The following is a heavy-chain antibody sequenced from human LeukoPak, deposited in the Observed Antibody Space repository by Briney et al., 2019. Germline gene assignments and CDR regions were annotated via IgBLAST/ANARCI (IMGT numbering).Heavy chain of an antibody. CDR1: GFTFGSYW. V-gene: IGHV3-74*01. J-gene: IGHJ6*02. CDR3: ARVARYYYGSGNYYGMDV. D-gene: IGHD3-10*01. Sequence: GGSLRLSCAASGFTFGSYWMHWVRQAPGKGLVWVSRINSDGSSTSYADSVKGRFTISRDNAKNTLYLQMNSLRAEDTAVYYCARVARYYYGSGNYYGMDVWGQGTTVTVSS. CDR2: INSDGSST.